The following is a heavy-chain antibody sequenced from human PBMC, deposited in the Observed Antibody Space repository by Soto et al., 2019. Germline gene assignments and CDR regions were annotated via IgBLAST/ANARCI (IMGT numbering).Heavy chain of an antibody. V-gene: IGHV3-30*07. J-gene: IGHJ3*02. CDR2: ISYDGTNE. CDR1: GFTFSSFA. CDR3: ASFASSGPDAFDI. Sequence: GGSLRLSCAASGFTFSSFAIHWVRQAPDKGLQWVAVISYDGTNEYYADSVKGRFTVSRDNSRNMVYLQMNSLRAEDTVVYYCASFASSGPDAFDIWGQGTMVTVSS. D-gene: IGHD3-22*01.